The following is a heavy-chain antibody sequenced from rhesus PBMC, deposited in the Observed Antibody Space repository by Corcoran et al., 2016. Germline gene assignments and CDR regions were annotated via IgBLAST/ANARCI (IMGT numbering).Heavy chain of an antibody. D-gene: IGHD6-31*01. Sequence: EVQLVQSGAEVKRPGESLQISCKTSGYSFTSYWIRWVRQMHGKGREWMGAIVHSDSDTRYSPSFQGQVTISADKSSSTTYLQWSSLKASDSATYYCAKGGYSSGWFFDYWGQGVLVTVSS. CDR3: AKGGYSSGWFFDY. J-gene: IGHJ4*01. CDR1: GYSFTSYW. CDR2: IVHSDSDT. V-gene: IGHV5-2*01.